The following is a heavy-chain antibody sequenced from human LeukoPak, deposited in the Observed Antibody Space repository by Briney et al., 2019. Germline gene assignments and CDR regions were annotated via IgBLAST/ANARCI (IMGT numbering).Heavy chain of an antibody. V-gene: IGHV4-30-4*08. CDR1: GGSISSGGYY. Sequence: SQTLSLTCTVSGGSISSGGYYWSWIRQHPGKGLEWIGYIYYSGSTYYNPSLKSRVTISVDTSKNQFSLKLSSVTAADTAVYYCARYCSGGSCYPRTFDPWGQGTLVTVSS. CDR2: IYYSGST. D-gene: IGHD2-15*01. J-gene: IGHJ5*02. CDR3: ARYCSGGSCYPRTFDP.